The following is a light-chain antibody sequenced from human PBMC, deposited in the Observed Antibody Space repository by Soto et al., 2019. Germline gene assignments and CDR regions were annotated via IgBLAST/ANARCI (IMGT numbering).Light chain of an antibody. V-gene: IGLV2-23*01. CDR1: NSGFVSYDG. J-gene: IGLJ3*02. CDR2: EGN. CDR3: CSYAYTNNWV. Sequence: QSVLTQPASVSGSPGQSITISCTGTNSGFVSYDGVSWYQHHPGKAPKLIIYEGNKRPSGVSNRFSGPKSGNMASLTISGLQAEDEADYYCCSYAYTNNWVFGGGTKLTVL.